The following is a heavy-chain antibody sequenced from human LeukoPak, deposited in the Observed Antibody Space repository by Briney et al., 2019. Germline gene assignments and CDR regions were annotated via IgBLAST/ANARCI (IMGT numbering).Heavy chain of an antibody. V-gene: IGHV3-7*01. J-gene: IGHJ4*02. Sequence: GGSLRLSCAASGFTFSNAWMSWVRQAPGKGLEWVATIKEDGSEKYYVESVKGRFTIYRDNAKNSLYLQMNSLRAEDTAVYYCARGIAVIDYWGQGTLVTVSS. CDR2: IKEDGSEK. CDR1: GFTFSNAW. CDR3: ARGIAVIDY. D-gene: IGHD6-19*01.